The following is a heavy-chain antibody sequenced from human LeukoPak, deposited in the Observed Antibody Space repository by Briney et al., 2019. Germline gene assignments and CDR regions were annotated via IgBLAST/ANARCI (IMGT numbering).Heavy chain of an antibody. J-gene: IGHJ5*02. V-gene: IGHV4-34*01. CDR2: INHSGST. CDR3: ARHFPLWFGEFRDWFDP. CDR1: GGSSSGYY. D-gene: IGHD3-10*01. Sequence: SETLSLTCAVYGGSSSGYYWSWIRQPPGKGLEWIGEINHSGSTNYNPSLKSRVTISVDTSKNQFSLKLSSVTAADTAVYYCARHFPLWFGEFRDWFDPWGQGTLVTVSS.